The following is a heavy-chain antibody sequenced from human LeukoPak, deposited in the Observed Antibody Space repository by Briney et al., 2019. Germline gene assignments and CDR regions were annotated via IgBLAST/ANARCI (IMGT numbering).Heavy chain of an antibody. V-gene: IGHV3-23*01. Sequence: PGGSLRLSCAASGFTLSSYAMSWVRQAPGKVLEWVSAISGSGTNTYYADSVKGRFTISRDNSKNTLFLQMNSLRAEDTAVYYCAKRYYGSGNYDPLLGYWGQGALVTVSS. D-gene: IGHD3-10*01. CDR3: AKRYYGSGNYDPLLGY. CDR1: GFTLSSYA. CDR2: ISGSGTNT. J-gene: IGHJ4*02.